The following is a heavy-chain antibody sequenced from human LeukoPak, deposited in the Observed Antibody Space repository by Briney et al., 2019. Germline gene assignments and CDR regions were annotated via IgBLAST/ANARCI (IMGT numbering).Heavy chain of an antibody. CDR3: AKVRWDNSGWYYLDS. CDR1: GFTFSSYS. D-gene: IGHD6-19*01. Sequence: SGGSLRLSCAASGFTFSSYSMNWVRQAPGKGLEWVAVITYDGSNKYYTDSVKGRFTISRDNSKSTLYLQMNSLRAEDTAVYYCAKVRWDNSGWYYLDSWGQGTLVTVSS. V-gene: IGHV3-30*18. CDR2: ITYDGSNK. J-gene: IGHJ4*02.